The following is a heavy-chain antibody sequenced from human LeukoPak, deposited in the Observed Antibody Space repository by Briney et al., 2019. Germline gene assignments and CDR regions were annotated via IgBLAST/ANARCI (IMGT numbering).Heavy chain of an antibody. D-gene: IGHD3-22*01. CDR1: GGTFSSYT. CDR3: ARDGYYYDSSGALDY. Sequence: SVKVSCKATGGTFSSYTISWVRQAPGQGLEWMGRIIPILGIANYAQKFQGRVTITADKSTSTAYMELSSLRSEDTAVYYCARDGYYYDSSGALDYWGQGTLVTVSS. J-gene: IGHJ4*02. V-gene: IGHV1-69*04. CDR2: IIPILGIA.